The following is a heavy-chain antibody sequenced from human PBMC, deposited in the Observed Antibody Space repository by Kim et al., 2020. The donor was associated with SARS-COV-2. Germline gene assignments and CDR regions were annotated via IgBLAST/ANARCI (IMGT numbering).Heavy chain of an antibody. CDR1: GFTFSSYA. J-gene: IGHJ4*02. CDR2: ISGSGDYT. D-gene: IGHD3-10*02. V-gene: IGHV3-23*01. CDR3: AKPVRGGFFDY. Sequence: GGSLRLSCAASGFTFSSYAMNWVRQAPGKGLVWVSAISGSGDYTYYADSVKGRLTISRDNSKNTLFLQMNRLRAEDTAVYYCAKPVRGGFFDYWGQGTLVTVSS.